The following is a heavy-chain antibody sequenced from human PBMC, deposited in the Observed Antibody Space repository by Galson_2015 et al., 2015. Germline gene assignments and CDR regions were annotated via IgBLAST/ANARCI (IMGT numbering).Heavy chain of an antibody. CDR3: ARGNLGGFDF. V-gene: IGHV3-30-3*02. Sequence: SLRLSCAAPGFTFSTYAFHWVRQAPGKGLEWVALISYDGDKKHYADSVKGRFTIYRDNSRNTLHVQMNSLRPEDTAIYFCARGNLGGFDFWGQGTQVTVS. CDR1: GFTFSTYA. D-gene: IGHD7-27*01. CDR2: ISYDGDKK. J-gene: IGHJ4*02.